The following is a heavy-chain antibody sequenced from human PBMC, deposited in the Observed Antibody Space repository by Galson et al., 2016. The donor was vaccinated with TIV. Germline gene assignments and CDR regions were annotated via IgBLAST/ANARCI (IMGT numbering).Heavy chain of an antibody. CDR2: ISHSGYA. CDR3: AREFYDVLTGAINFYYGIDS. Sequence: SETLSLTCAVSGGSLSGYFWTWIRQAPGKGLEWIGEISHSGYARHNPSLESRVTLSIDTSKSQFSLQLSSVTAADTAVYYCAREFYDVLTGAINFYYGIDSWGQRTTVTVS. CDR1: GGSLSGYF. V-gene: IGHV4-34*01. J-gene: IGHJ6*02. D-gene: IGHD3-9*01.